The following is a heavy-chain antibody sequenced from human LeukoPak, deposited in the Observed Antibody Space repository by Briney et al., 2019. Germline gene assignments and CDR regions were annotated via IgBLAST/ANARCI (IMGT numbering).Heavy chain of an antibody. CDR3: ASGYTNWWPLDY. CDR1: GGSMTSYC. D-gene: IGHD2-8*02. Sequence: SETLSLTCGVSGGSMTSYCWSWSRQAPGKGLEWIGYISASGSTNYNPSLGSRLTISMDASKNQFSLSLTSVTAADTAVYYCASGYTNWWPLDYWGQGARVIVSS. J-gene: IGHJ4*02. V-gene: IGHV4-59*12. CDR2: ISASGST.